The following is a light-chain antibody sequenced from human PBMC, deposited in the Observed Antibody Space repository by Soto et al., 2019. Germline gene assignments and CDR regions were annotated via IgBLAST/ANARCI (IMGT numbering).Light chain of an antibody. CDR3: GVGEDSLKGPV. CDR1: SSNIGSNN. Sequence: QSVLTQPPSASGTPGHRVTISCSGGSSNIGSNNVNWYQQLPGAAPKLLIYGSNQRPSGVPDRFSGSKSGTSASLAISGLQYEDEADYYCGVGEDSLKGPVLGGGTQLTVL. CDR2: GSN. V-gene: IGLV1-44*01. J-gene: IGLJ3*02.